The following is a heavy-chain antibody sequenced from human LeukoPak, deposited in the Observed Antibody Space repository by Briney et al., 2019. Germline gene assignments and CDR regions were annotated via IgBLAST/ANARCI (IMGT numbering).Heavy chain of an antibody. Sequence: GGSLRLSCAASGFTFSSYWMSWVRQAPGKGLEWVANIKQDGSEEYYVDSVKGRFTISRDNAKNSLYLQMNSLRAEDTAVYYCASNSGYDSFGFDYWGQGTLVTVSS. CDR3: ASNSGYDSFGFDY. J-gene: IGHJ4*02. D-gene: IGHD5-12*01. CDR2: IKQDGSEE. V-gene: IGHV3-7*01. CDR1: GFTFSSYW.